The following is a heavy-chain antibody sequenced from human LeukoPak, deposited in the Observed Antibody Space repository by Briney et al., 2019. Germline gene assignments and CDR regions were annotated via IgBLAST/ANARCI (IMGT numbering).Heavy chain of an antibody. Sequence: GESLKISCKGSGYSFTSYWIGWVRQLPGKGLEWMGIIYPGDSDTRYSPSFQGQVTISADKSISTAYLQWSSLKASDTAMYYCARQGGHCSSTSCYALLYFDYWGQGTLVTVSS. D-gene: IGHD2-2*01. V-gene: IGHV5-51*01. CDR2: IYPGDSDT. J-gene: IGHJ4*02. CDR3: ARQGGHCSSTSCYALLYFDY. CDR1: GYSFTSYW.